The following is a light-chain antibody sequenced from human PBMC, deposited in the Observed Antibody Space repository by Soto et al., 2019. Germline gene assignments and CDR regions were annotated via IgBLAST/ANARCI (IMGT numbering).Light chain of an antibody. Sequence: EIVLTQSPATLSLSPGERATLSCRASQTVSSYLAWYQQKPGQAPRLLIYDTSNRATGIPARFSGSGSGTDFTLTISSLEPEDFAVYYCQQRYSWPPLTFGQGTRLEIK. CDR2: DTS. V-gene: IGKV3-11*01. CDR3: QQRYSWPPLT. J-gene: IGKJ5*01. CDR1: QTVSSY.